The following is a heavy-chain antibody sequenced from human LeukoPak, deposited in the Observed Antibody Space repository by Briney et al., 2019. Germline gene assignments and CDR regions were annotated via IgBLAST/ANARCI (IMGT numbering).Heavy chain of an antibody. CDR3: ARKYCSSTSCYGCFDY. Sequence: GESLKISCKGSGYSFTNYWIGWVRQMPGKGLKWMGIIYPGDSDARYSPSFQGQVTISADKSISTAYLQWSSLKASDTAMYYCARKYCSSTSCYGCFDYWGQGTLVTVSS. CDR2: IYPGDSDA. D-gene: IGHD2-2*01. J-gene: IGHJ4*02. V-gene: IGHV5-51*01. CDR1: GYSFTNYW.